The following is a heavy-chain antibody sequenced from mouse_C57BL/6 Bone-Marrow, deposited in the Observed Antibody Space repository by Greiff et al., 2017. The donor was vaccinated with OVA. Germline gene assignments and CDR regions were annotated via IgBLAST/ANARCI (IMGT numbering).Heavy chain of an antibody. J-gene: IGHJ4*01. D-gene: IGHD1-1*01. V-gene: IGHV5-6*01. CDR2: ISSGGSYT. CDR1: GFTFSSYG. Sequence: EVNVVESGGDLVKPGGSLKLSCAASGFTFSSYGMSWVRQTPDKRLEWVATISSGGSYTYYPDSVKGRFTISRDNAKNTLYLQMSSLKSEDTAMYYCARHGVYYYGSSYVDAMDYWGQGTSVTVSS. CDR3: ARHGVYYYGSSYVDAMDY.